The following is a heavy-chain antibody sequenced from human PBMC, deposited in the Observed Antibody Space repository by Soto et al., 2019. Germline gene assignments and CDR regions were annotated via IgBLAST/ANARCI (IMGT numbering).Heavy chain of an antibody. D-gene: IGHD3-9*01. CDR1: GFTFSSYG. Sequence: GGSLRLSCAASGFTFSSYGMHWVRQAPGKGLEWVAVIWYDGSNKYYADSVKGRFTISRDNSKNTLYLQMNSLRAEDTAVYYCAREAYDILTGYAYYFDYWGQGTLVTVSS. CDR2: IWYDGSNK. CDR3: AREAYDILTGYAYYFDY. V-gene: IGHV3-33*01. J-gene: IGHJ4*02.